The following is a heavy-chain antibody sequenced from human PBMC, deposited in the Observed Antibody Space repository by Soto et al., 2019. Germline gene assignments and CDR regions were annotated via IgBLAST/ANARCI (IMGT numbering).Heavy chain of an antibody. D-gene: IGHD3-9*01. CDR3: AHYFDGVTDY. V-gene: IGHV2-5*02. CDR2: IYWDDDK. Sequence: QITLKESGPTLVKPTQTLTLTCTFSGFSLSTSGVGVGWIRHPPGKALEWLALIYWDDDKRYSPSLKSRLTITTDTSKNQVGLTMTNMAPVDTATYACAHYFDGVTDYWGQGTLVTVSS. CDR1: GFSLSTSGVG. J-gene: IGHJ4*02.